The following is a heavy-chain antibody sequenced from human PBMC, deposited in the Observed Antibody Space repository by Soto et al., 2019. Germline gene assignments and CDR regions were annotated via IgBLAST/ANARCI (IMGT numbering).Heavy chain of an antibody. CDR2: INPSGGST. Sequence: ASVKVSCKASGYTFTSNYMHWVRQAPRQGLEWMGIINPSGGSTSYAQKFQGRVTMTRDTSTSTVYMELSSLRSEDTAVYYCAREVAAAGENYYYYGMDVWGQGTTVTVSS. V-gene: IGHV1-46*01. CDR3: AREVAAAGENYYYYGMDV. CDR1: GYTFTSNY. D-gene: IGHD6-13*01. J-gene: IGHJ6*02.